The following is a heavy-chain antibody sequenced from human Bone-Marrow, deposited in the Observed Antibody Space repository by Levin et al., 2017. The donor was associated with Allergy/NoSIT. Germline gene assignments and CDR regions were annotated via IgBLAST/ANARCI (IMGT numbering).Heavy chain of an antibody. CDR3: AKRGNWNDGSCYYYYGMDV. CDR1: GFTFSSYA. Sequence: PGGSLRLSCAASGFTFSSYAMSWVRQAPGKGLEWVSAISGSGGSTYYADSVKGRFTISRDNSKNTLYLQMNSLRAEDTAVYYCAKRGNWNDGSCYYYYGMDVWGQGTTVTVSS. V-gene: IGHV3-23*01. D-gene: IGHD1-20*01. J-gene: IGHJ6*02. CDR2: ISGSGGST.